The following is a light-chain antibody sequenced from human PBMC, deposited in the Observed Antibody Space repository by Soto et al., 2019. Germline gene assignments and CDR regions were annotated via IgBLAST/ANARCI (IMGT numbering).Light chain of an antibody. V-gene: IGLV1-40*01. CDR2: GNS. CDR1: SSNIGAGYD. Sequence: QSVLTQPPSVSGAPGQRVTISCTGGSSNIGAGYDVHWYQQLPGTAPKLLIYGNSNRPSGVPDRFSGSKSGTSASLAITGLQAEDEADYYYQSYDSSLSGYVFGTGTKVTVL. CDR3: QSYDSSLSGYV. J-gene: IGLJ1*01.